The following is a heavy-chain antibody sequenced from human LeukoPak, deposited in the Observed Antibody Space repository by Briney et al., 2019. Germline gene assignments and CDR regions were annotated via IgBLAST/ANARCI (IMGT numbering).Heavy chain of an antibody. V-gene: IGHV3-23*01. D-gene: IGHD3-22*01. J-gene: IGHJ4*02. CDR1: GFTFSRFW. CDR2: ISGSGGST. Sequence: GGSLRLSCAASGFTFSRFWMSWVRQAPGKGLEWVSAISGSGGSTHYANSVKGRFTISRDNSKNTLYLQMGSLRAEDMAVYYCARGGVDGYYYDSSGYYFDYWGQGTLVTVSS. CDR3: ARGGVDGYYYDSSGYYFDY.